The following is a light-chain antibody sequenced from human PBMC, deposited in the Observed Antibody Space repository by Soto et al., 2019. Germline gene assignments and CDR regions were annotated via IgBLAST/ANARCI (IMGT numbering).Light chain of an antibody. Sequence: QSALTHPPSASGSPGQSVTIYCTGTSSDIGAYNYVSCDQQHPGKAPKLLIPEVSKRSAGVPDRFSGSKSGTTASLTVSGLQAEDEADYYCSTYAGSNDRWVFGGGTKLTVL. CDR2: EVS. J-gene: IGLJ3*02. V-gene: IGLV2-8*01. CDR1: SSDIGAYNY. CDR3: STYAGSNDRWV.